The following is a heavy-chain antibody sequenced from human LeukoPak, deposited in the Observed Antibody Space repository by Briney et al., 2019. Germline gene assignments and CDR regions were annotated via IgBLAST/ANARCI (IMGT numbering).Heavy chain of an antibody. CDR2: INHSGST. V-gene: IGHV4-34*01. D-gene: IGHD3-22*01. Sequence: SETLSLTCAVYGGSFSGYYWSWIRQPPGKGLEWIGEINHSGSTNYNPSLKSRVTISVDTSKNQFSLKLSSVTAADTAVYYCARGGNRYYYDSSGSQGLDYWAREPWSPSPQ. J-gene: IGHJ4*02. CDR1: GGSFSGYY. CDR3: ARGGNRYYYDSSGSQGLDY.